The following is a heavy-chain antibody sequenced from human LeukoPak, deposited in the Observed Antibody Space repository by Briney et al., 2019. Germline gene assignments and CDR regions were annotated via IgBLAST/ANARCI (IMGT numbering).Heavy chain of an antibody. CDR3: TREVSTVTFDY. J-gene: IGHJ4*02. D-gene: IGHD4-17*01. V-gene: IGHV4-59*11. Sequence: PSETLSLTCTVSGGSISPHYWTWIRQTPGKGLEWIGYVYYNGLTSYNAYPRRRLIISVDTATNQFSLKLTSVTAADADVYYCTREVSTVTFDYWGQGTLVTVSS. CDR2: VYYNGLT. CDR1: GGSISPHY.